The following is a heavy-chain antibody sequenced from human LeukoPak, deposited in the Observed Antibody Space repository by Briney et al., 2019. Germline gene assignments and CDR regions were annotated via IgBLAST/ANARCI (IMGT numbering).Heavy chain of an antibody. CDR1: GFTFSSYS. CDR2: ISSSSSYI. Sequence: GGSLRLSCAASGFTFSSYSMNWVRQAPGKGLEWVSSISSSSSYIYYADSVKGRFTISRDNAKNSLYLQMNSLRAEDTAAYYCARDGYFDWSDYFDYWGQGTLVTVSS. V-gene: IGHV3-21*01. J-gene: IGHJ4*02. D-gene: IGHD3-9*01. CDR3: ARDGYFDWSDYFDY.